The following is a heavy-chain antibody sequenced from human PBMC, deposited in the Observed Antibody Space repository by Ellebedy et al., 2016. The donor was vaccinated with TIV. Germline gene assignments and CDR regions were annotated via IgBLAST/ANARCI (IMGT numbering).Heavy chain of an antibody. D-gene: IGHD2-21*01. V-gene: IGHV3-7*01. CDR2: IKQDGSVK. Sequence: LSLTXXASGFTFSSYWMHWVRQAPGKGLEWVANIKQDGSVKKYVDSVKGRFTISRDNGKNSLYLQMNSLRGEDTAVYYCAREVGGGGAYWGQGTLVTVSS. J-gene: IGHJ4*02. CDR1: GFTFSSYW. CDR3: AREVGGGGAY.